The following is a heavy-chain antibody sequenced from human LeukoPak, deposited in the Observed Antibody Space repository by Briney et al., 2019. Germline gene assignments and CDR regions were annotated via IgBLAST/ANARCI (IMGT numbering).Heavy chain of an antibody. CDR1: GFTFSSYA. CDR2: ISYDGSNR. D-gene: IGHD6-19*01. CDR3: ARDWQWLGYIDS. J-gene: IGHJ5*01. Sequence: GGSLRLSCAASGFTFSSYAMNWVRQAPGKGLEGVAVISYDGSNRYYVDSVKGRFTISRDNSKNTLYLQMNSLRAEDTAVYYCARDWQWLGYIDSWSQGTLVTVSS. V-gene: IGHV3-30*04.